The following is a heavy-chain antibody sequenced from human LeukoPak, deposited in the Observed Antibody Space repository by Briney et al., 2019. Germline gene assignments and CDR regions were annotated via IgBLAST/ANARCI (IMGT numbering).Heavy chain of an antibody. CDR2: ISSSSSYI. D-gene: IGHD2-15*01. Sequence: PGGSLRLSCAASGFTFSSYSMNWVRQAPGQGLEWVSSISSSSSYIYYADSVKGRFTISRDNAKNSLYLQMNSLRAEDTTVYYCARDARYYYGMDVWGQGTTVTVSS. V-gene: IGHV3-21*01. CDR3: ARDARYYYGMDV. CDR1: GFTFSSYS. J-gene: IGHJ6*02.